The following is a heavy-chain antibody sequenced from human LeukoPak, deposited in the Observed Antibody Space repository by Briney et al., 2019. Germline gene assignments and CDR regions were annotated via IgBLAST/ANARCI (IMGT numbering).Heavy chain of an antibody. Sequence: GASVKVSCKASGYTFTCYYMHWVRQAPGQGLEWLGGIIPIFGTANYAHKFQGRVTITADESTSTAYMELSSLRSEDTAVYYCARESIERYYYDSSGVYYFDYWGQGTLVTVSS. D-gene: IGHD3-22*01. CDR2: IIPIFGTA. CDR3: ARESIERYYYDSSGVYYFDY. V-gene: IGHV1-69*13. CDR1: GYTFTCYY. J-gene: IGHJ4*02.